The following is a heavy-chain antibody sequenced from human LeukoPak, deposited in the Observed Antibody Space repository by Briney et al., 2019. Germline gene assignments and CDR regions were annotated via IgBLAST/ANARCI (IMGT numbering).Heavy chain of an antibody. CDR1: GFSFSGHW. D-gene: IGHD6-6*01. J-gene: IGHJ4*02. CDR3: ARGPNSNWSGLDF. Sequence: GGSLRLSCTASGFSFSGHWMHWARQLPGKGLVWVSRMSPTGSTTSYADSVKGRFTVSRDNAENTLYLQVNNLRAEDTAVYYCARGPNSNWSGLDFWGQGTLLTVSS. CDR2: MSPTGSTT. V-gene: IGHV3-74*01.